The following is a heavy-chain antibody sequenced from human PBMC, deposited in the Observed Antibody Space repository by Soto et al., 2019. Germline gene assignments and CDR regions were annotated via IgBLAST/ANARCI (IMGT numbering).Heavy chain of an antibody. Sequence: QVQLQESGPGLVKPSGTLSLTCAVSGGSIRSSNWWSWVRQPPGKGLEWIGEIYHSGSTNYNPSLESRVTISVDKSKNQFSLKLSSVTAADTAVYYGARDRRHWLVLRAWFDPWGQGTLVTVSS. CDR1: GGSIRSSNW. J-gene: IGHJ5*02. CDR2: IYHSGST. CDR3: ARDRRHWLVLRAWFDP. V-gene: IGHV4-4*02. D-gene: IGHD6-19*01.